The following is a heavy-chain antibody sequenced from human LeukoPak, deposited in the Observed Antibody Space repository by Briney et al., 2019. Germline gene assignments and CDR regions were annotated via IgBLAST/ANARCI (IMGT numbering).Heavy chain of an antibody. J-gene: IGHJ5*02. CDR3: ASCISMVRGYNWFDP. D-gene: IGHD3-10*01. CDR2: IYYIGST. Sequence: PSEPLSLTCTVSGGSISSSSYYWGWIRQPAGKGLGWFGSIYYIGSTYYNPSLKSRVTISVDTSKNQFSLKLSSVTAADTAVYYCASCISMVRGYNWFDPWGQGTLVTVSS. CDR1: GGSISSSSYY. V-gene: IGHV4-39*07.